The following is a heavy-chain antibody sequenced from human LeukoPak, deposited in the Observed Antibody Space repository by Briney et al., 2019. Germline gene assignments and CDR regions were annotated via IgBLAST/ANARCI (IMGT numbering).Heavy chain of an antibody. V-gene: IGHV3-64*01. CDR3: AKSGLNRFDY. CDR1: GFTFSSYA. D-gene: IGHD2-15*01. Sequence: GGSLRLSCAASGFTFSSYAMHWVRQAPGKGLEYVAAISSNGGSTYYANTVKGRFTISRDNSKNTLYLQMGSLRAEDMAVYYCAKSGLNRFDYWGQGTVVTVSS. CDR2: ISSNGGST. J-gene: IGHJ3*01.